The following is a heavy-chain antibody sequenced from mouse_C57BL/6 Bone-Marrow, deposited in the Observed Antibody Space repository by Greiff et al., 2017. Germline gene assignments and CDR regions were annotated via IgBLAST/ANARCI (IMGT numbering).Heavy chain of an antibody. V-gene: IGHV2-9-1*01. CDR3: ARNGLYYGSSKAWFAY. Sequence: VKLMESGPGLVAPSQSLFITCTVSGFSLTSYAISWVRQPPGKGLEWLGVIWTGGGTNYNSALKSRLSISKDNSKSQVFLKMNSLQTDDTARYYGARNGLYYGSSKAWFAYWGQGTLVTVSA. J-gene: IGHJ3*01. D-gene: IGHD1-1*01. CDR2: IWTGGGT. CDR1: GFSLTSYA.